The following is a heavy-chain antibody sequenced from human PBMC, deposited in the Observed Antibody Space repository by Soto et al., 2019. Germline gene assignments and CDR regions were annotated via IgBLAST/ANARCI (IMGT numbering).Heavy chain of an antibody. CDR2: INHSGST. CDR1: GGSFSGYY. V-gene: IGHV4-34*01. CDR3: ARGLSGIEPLNKTGRYFDY. D-gene: IGHD3-3*02. Sequence: QVQLQQWGAGLLKPSETLSLTCAVYGGSFSGYYWSWIRQPPGKGLEWIGEINHSGSTNYNPYLKSRVTISVDTSKNQFSLKLSSVTAADTAVYYCARGLSGIEPLNKTGRYFDYRGQGTLVTVSS. J-gene: IGHJ4*02.